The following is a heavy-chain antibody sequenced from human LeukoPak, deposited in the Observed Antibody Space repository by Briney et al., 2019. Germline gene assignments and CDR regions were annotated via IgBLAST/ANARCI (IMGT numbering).Heavy chain of an antibody. Sequence: SVKVSCKASGYTFTSYAISWVRQAPGQGLEWMGRIIPILGIANYAQKFQGRVTVTADKSTSTAYMELSSLRSEDTAVYYCARALPLVRGIAAAAYSNWFDPWGQGTLVTVSS. D-gene: IGHD6-13*01. CDR2: IIPILGIA. CDR3: ARALPLVRGIAAAAYSNWFDP. J-gene: IGHJ5*02. CDR1: GYTFTSYA. V-gene: IGHV1-69*04.